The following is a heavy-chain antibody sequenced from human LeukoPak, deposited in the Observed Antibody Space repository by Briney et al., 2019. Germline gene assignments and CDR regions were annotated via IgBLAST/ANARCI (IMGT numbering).Heavy chain of an antibody. Sequence: SETLSLTCAVYGGSFSGYYWSWIRQPPGKGLEWIGEINHSGSTNYNPSLKSRVTISVDTSKNQFSLKLSSVTAADTAVYYCARINSYGYEDDYFDYWGQGTLATVSS. CDR3: ARINSYGYEDDYFDY. V-gene: IGHV4-34*01. D-gene: IGHD5-18*01. CDR2: INHSGST. J-gene: IGHJ4*02. CDR1: GGSFSGYY.